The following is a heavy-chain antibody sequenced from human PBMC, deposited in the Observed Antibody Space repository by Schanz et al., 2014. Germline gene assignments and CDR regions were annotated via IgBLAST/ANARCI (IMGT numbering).Heavy chain of an antibody. D-gene: IGHD4-17*01. CDR3: ARRIWDGDYYYFDY. V-gene: IGHV3-11*05. CDR1: GFTFSDYY. CDR2: ISSSGSYT. J-gene: IGHJ4*02. Sequence: QVQLVESGGGVVQPGRSLRLSCAASGFTFSDYYMSWIRQAPGKGLEWVSYISSSGSYTNYADSVKGRFTTSRDNGKKSMYLQMNSLRAEDTAVYYCARRIWDGDYYYFDYWGQGTLVTVSS.